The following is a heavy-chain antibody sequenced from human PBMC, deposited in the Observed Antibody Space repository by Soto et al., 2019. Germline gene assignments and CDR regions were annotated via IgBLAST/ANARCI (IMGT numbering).Heavy chain of an antibody. J-gene: IGHJ4*02. D-gene: IGHD1-7*01. Sequence: QVQMVQSGAEVKKPGTAVKVSCKASGYAFINYAVTWVRQAPGEGLEWMGWISPSNDNSYYAQKFQARVTMPTETSSNTAYMELRSLTSDDTAVYYCSREGGNTGTSDYWGKGTRVTVSS. V-gene: IGHV1-18*01. CDR3: SREGGNTGTSDY. CDR1: GYAFINYA. CDR2: ISPSNDNS.